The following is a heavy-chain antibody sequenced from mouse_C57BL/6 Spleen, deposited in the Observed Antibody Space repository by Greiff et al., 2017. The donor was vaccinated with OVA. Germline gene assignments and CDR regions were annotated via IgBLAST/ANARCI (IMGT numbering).Heavy chain of an antibody. Sequence: EVQLQQSGPELVKPGASVKLSCKASGYTFTDYYMNWVKQSHGKSLEWIGDINPNNGGTTYNQKFKGKATLTVAKTTSTAYMELRSLTSEDSAVYYCARSEEYDYFDDWGQGTTLTVSS. CDR3: ARSEEYDYFDD. D-gene: IGHD5-1*01. CDR2: INPNNGGT. J-gene: IGHJ2*01. V-gene: IGHV1-26*01. CDR1: GYTFTDYY.